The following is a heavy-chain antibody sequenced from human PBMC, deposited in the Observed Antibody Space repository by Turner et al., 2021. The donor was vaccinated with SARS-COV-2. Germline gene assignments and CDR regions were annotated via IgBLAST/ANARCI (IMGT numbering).Heavy chain of an antibody. D-gene: IGHD2-21*02. CDR2: IYYGGST. V-gene: IGHV4-39*02. CDR1: GGSISSSTYY. J-gene: IGHJ1*01. CDR3: ARDGGDPPRYFQH. Sequence: QLQLQESGPGLVKPSEPLSLTCTVSGGSISSSTYYWGWIRQPPGKGLEWIGSIYYGGSTYYNPSLKSRVTISVDTSKNQFSLKLSSVTAADTAVYYCARDGGDPPRYFQHWGQGTLVTVSS.